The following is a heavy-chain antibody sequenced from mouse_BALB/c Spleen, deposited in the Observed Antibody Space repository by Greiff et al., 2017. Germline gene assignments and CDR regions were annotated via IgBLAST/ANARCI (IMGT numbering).Heavy chain of an antibody. CDR2: IYPGDGDT. V-gene: IGHV1-82*01. CDR3: ARSHYYGTFPHFDY. CDR1: GYAFSSSW. Sequence: QVHVKQSGPELVKPGASVKISCKASGYAFSSSWMNWVKQRPGQGLEWIGRIYPGDGDTNYNEKFKGKATFTADTSSNTAYMQLSSLTSEDSAVYYCARSHYYGTFPHFDYWGQGTTLTVSS. J-gene: IGHJ2*01. D-gene: IGHD1-2*01.